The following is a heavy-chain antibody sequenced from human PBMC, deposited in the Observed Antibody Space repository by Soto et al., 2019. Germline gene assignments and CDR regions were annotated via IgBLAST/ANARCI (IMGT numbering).Heavy chain of an antibody. CDR3: ARERGRWLQSSYFDY. CDR2: IWYDGSNK. V-gene: IGHV3-33*01. Sequence: PGGSLRLSCAASGFTFSSYGMHWVRQAPGKGLEWVAVIWYDGSNKYYADSVKGRFTISRDNSKNTLYLQMNSLRAEDTAVYYCARERGRWLQSSYFDYWGQGTLVTVSS. D-gene: IGHD3-16*01. CDR1: GFTFSSYG. J-gene: IGHJ4*02.